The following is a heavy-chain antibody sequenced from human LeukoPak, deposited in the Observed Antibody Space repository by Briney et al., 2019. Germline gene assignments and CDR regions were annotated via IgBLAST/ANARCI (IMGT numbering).Heavy chain of an antibody. CDR3: ARHDASGIDAFDI. D-gene: IGHD3-10*01. Sequence: SETLSLTCTVSGGSISSSSYYWGWIRQPPGKGLEWFGTIYYSGSTYYNPSLKSRVTISVDTSKNQFSLKLSSVTAADTAVYYCARHDASGIDAFDIWGQGTMVTVSS. CDR2: IYYSGST. J-gene: IGHJ3*02. V-gene: IGHV4-39*01. CDR1: GGSISSSSYY.